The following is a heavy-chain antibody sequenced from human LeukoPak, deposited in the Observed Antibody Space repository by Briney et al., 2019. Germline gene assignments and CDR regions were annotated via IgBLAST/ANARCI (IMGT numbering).Heavy chain of an antibody. CDR1: GFTFSSYW. Sequence: GGSLRLSCAASGFTFSSYWMSWVRQAPGKGLEWVANIKQDGSEKYYVASVKGRFTISRDNAKNSLYLQMNSLRAEDTAVYYCARVWAIADFDYWGQGTLVTVSS. V-gene: IGHV3-7*04. CDR2: IKQDGSEK. CDR3: ARVWAIADFDY. J-gene: IGHJ4*02. D-gene: IGHD6-13*01.